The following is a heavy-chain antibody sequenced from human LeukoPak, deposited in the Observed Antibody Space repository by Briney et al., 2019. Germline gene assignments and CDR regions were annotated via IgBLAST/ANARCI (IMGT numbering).Heavy chain of an antibody. CDR2: IYHSGTT. CDR1: GDSISSYY. D-gene: IGHD3-10*01. CDR3: ARGSSSGRHHNVVEAFEI. V-gene: IGHV4-59*01. Sequence: SETLSLTCTVSGDSISSYYWSWIRQPPGKGLEWIGYIYHSGTTNNNPSLKSRVTISVDTSKNQFSLKLNSVTAADTAVYYCARGSSSGRHHNVVEAFEIWGQGTMVTVSS. J-gene: IGHJ3*02.